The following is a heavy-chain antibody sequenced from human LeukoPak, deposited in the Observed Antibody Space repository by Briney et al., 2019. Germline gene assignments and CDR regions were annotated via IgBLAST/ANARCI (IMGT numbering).Heavy chain of an antibody. Sequence: ASAKVSCKASGYTFTGYYIHWVRQAPGQGLEWMGWINPNSGGTNCAQMFQGWVTMTRDTSISTAYMELSRLRSDDTAVYYCARAGGASDSSGWYVFDYWGQGTLVTVSS. D-gene: IGHD6-19*01. J-gene: IGHJ4*02. CDR1: GYTFTGYY. CDR2: INPNSGGT. V-gene: IGHV1-2*04. CDR3: ARAGGASDSSGWYVFDY.